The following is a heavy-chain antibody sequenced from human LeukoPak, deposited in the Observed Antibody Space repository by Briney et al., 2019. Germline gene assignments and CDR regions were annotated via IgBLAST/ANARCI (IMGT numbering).Heavy chain of an antibody. D-gene: IGHD3-10*01. CDR1: GASISSSKW. CDR2: IYHGGST. J-gene: IGHJ4*02. Sequence: SETLSLTCAVSGASISSSKWWSCVRQPPGKGLEWIGEIYHGGSTNFNPSLKSRVTMSVDKSKNQFSLNLRPVTAADTAVYYCARGEDHGSGTVHFDYWGQGTLVTVSS. V-gene: IGHV4-4*02. CDR3: ARGEDHGSGTVHFDY.